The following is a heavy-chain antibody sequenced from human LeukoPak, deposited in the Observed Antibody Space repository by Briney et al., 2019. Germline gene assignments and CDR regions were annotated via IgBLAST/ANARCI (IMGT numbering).Heavy chain of an antibody. V-gene: IGHV4-59*04. CDR1: GGSISSYY. Sequence: SETLSLTCTVSGGSISSYYWSWIRQPPGKGLEWIGYIYYSGSTYYNPSLKSRVTIFVDTSKNQFSLKLSSLTAADTAVYYCARHERSSITMIRGVKPKKWFDPWGQGTLVTVSS. J-gene: IGHJ5*02. D-gene: IGHD3-10*01. CDR2: IYYSGST. CDR3: ARHERSSITMIRGVKPKKWFDP.